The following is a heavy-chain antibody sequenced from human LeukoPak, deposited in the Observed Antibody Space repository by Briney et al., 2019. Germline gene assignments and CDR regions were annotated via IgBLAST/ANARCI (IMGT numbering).Heavy chain of an antibody. CDR2: ISWNSGSI. V-gene: IGHV3-9*01. J-gene: IGHJ1*01. Sequence: GGSLRLSRAASGFTFDDYAMHWVRQAPGKGLEWVSGISWNSGSIGYADSVKGRFTISRDNSKNTLYLQMNSLRAEDTAVYYCARGGDYYGSGSYYNPEYFQHWGQGTLVTVSS. CDR1: GFTFDDYA. D-gene: IGHD3-10*01. CDR3: ARGGDYYGSGSYYNPEYFQH.